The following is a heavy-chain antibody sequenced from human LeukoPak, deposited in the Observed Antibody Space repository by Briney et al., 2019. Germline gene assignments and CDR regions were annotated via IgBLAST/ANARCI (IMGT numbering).Heavy chain of an antibody. CDR1: GYTFTSYA. D-gene: IGHD1-1*01. CDR2: IIPIFDKA. V-gene: IGHV1-69*01. Sequence: XXGYTFTSYAMNWVRQAPGQGLEWMGGIIPIFDKANYAQKFQGRVTITADESTSTAYMELRSLRSDDTAVYYCARDHXQQLENWFDPWGQGTLVTVSS. CDR3: ARDHXQQLENWFDP. J-gene: IGHJ5*02.